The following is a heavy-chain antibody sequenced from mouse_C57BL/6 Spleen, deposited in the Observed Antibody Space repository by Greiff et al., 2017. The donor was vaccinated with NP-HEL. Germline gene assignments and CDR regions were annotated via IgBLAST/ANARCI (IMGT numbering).Heavy chain of an antibody. J-gene: IGHJ2*01. Sequence: VKLQESGAELVRPGASVTLSCKASGYTFTDYEMHWVKQTPVHGLEWIGAIDPETGGTAYNQKFKGKAILTADKSSSTAYMELRSLTSEDSAVYYCTTTVVATGDFDYWGQGTTLTVSS. D-gene: IGHD1-1*01. V-gene: IGHV1-15*01. CDR2: IDPETGGT. CDR1: GYTFTDYE. CDR3: TTTVVATGDFDY.